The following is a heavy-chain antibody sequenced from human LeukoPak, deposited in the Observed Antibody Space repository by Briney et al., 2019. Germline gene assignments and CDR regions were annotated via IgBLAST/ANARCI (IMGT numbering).Heavy chain of an antibody. CDR2: VDPEDGET. V-gene: IGHV1-69-2*01. CDR3: ATLLGTAMVDY. CDR1: GYTFTDYY. J-gene: IGHJ4*02. D-gene: IGHD5-18*01. Sequence: ASEKISCKVSGYTFTDYYMHWVQQAPGKGLEWMGLVDPEDGETIYAEKFQGRVTITADTSTDTAYMELSSLRSEDTAVYYCATLLGTAMVDYWGQGTLVTVSS.